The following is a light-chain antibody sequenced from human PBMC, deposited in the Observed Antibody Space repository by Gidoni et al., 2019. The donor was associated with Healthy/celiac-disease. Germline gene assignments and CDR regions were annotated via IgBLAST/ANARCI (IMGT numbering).Light chain of an antibody. CDR2: DAS. J-gene: IGKJ2*04. Sequence: DIQMTQSPSSLSASVGDRVTLTCQASQDISNYLNWYQQKPGKAPKLLIYDASNLETGVPSRFSGSGSGTDFTCTISSLQPEDIATYYCQQYDNPSCSFXQXTKLXIK. V-gene: IGKV1-33*01. CDR1: QDISNY. CDR3: QQYDNPSCS.